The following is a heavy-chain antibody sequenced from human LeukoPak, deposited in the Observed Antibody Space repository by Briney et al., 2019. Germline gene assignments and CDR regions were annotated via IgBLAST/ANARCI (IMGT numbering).Heavy chain of an antibody. J-gene: IGHJ4*02. D-gene: IGHD2-2*01. CDR2: ISSSSSYI. V-gene: IGHV3-21*01. Sequence: GGSLRLSCAASGFTFSSYSMNWVRQAPGKGLEWVSSISSSSSYIYYADSVKGRFTISRDNAKNSLYLQMNSLRAEDTAVYYCARGLKGYCSSTSCYFGDYWGQGTLVTVSS. CDR3: ARGLKGYCSSTSCYFGDY. CDR1: GFTFSSYS.